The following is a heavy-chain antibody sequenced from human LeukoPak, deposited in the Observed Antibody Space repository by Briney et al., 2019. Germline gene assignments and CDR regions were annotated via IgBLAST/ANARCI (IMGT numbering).Heavy chain of an antibody. CDR2: IMPLFGTA. J-gene: IGHJ6*03. CDR1: GGTFNSYA. CDR3: ASGSLGDGYGVGDYYQYMDV. V-gene: IGHV1-69*05. D-gene: IGHD5-24*01. Sequence: GASVKVSCKASGGTFNSYAISWVRQAPGQGLEWMGGIMPLFGTANYAQEFQGRVTFTTDESASTALMEVSSLRSEDTAVYYCASGSLGDGYGVGDYYQYMDVWGKGTTVTVSS.